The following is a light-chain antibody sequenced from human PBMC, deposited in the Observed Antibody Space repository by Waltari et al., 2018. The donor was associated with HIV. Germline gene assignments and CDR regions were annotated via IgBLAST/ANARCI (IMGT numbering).Light chain of an antibody. V-gene: IGLV1-40*01. CDR3: QSYDSSLSGDVV. J-gene: IGLJ2*01. Sequence: QSLLTPPPSVSGAPGQRVTISCTGSSSNIGAGYDVHWYQQLPGTAPKLLIYGNSNRPSGVPDRFSGSKSDTSASLAITGLRAEDEADYYCQSYDSSLSGDVVFGGGTSLTVL. CDR1: SSNIGAGYD. CDR2: GNS.